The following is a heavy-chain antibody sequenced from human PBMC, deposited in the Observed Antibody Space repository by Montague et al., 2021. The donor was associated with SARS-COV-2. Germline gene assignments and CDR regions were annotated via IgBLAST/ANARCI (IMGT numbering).Heavy chain of an antibody. CDR2: IYYSGST. CDR1: GGPISSSSYY. Sequence: SETLSLTCTVSGGPISSSSYYWGWIRQPPGKGLEWIGSIYYSGSTYYNPSLKSRVTVSVDTSKNQFSLNLSSVTAADTAVYYCAKAAGSHDTFDIWGRGTMVTVSS. D-gene: IGHD6-19*01. J-gene: IGHJ3*02. V-gene: IGHV4-39*01. CDR3: AKAAGSHDTFDI.